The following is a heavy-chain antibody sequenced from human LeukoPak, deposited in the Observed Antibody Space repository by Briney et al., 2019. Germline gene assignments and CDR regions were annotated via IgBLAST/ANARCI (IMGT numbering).Heavy chain of an antibody. CDR3: ARETYYYDSSRLDY. CDR2: ISSSGSTI. J-gene: IGHJ4*02. D-gene: IGHD3-22*01. V-gene: IGHV3-48*04. CDR1: GFTFSSYS. Sequence: GGSLRLSCAASGFTFSSYSMNWVRQAPGKGLEWVSYISSSGSTIYYADSVKGRFTISRDNAKNSLYLQMNSLRAEDTAVCYCARETYYYDSSRLDYWGQGTLVTVSS.